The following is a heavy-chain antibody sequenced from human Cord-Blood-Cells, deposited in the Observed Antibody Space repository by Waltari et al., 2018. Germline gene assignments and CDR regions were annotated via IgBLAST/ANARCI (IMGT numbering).Heavy chain of an antibody. D-gene: IGHD3-3*01. V-gene: IGHV1-2*04. CDR2: INPNSGGT. CDR1: GYTFTGYY. Sequence: QVQLVQSGAEVKKPGASVTVSCKASGYTFTGYYMHWVRQAPGHGLEWRGWINPNSGGTNYAQKFQGWVTMTRDTSISTAYMELSRLRSDDTAVYYCARGYDFWSGYYAEDAFDIWGQGTMVTVSS. J-gene: IGHJ3*02. CDR3: ARGYDFWSGYYAEDAFDI.